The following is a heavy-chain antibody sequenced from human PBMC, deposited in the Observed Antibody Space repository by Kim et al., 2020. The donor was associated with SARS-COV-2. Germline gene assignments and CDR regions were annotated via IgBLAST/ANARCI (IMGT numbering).Heavy chain of an antibody. Sequence: ASVKVSCKASGYTFTSYGISWVRQAPGQGLEWMGWISAYNGNTNYAQKLQGRVTMTTDTSTSTAYMELRSLRSDDTSVYYCARDHGQYYYGSGHYYYGMDVWGQGTTVTVSS. J-gene: IGHJ6*02. CDR2: ISAYNGNT. V-gene: IGHV1-18*01. CDR3: ARDHGQYYYGSGHYYYGMDV. CDR1: GYTFTSYG. D-gene: IGHD3-10*01.